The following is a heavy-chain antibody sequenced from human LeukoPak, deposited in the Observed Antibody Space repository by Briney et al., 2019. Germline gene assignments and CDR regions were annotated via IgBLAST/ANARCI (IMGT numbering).Heavy chain of an antibody. D-gene: IGHD3-16*02. CDR1: GYSFTSYW. J-gene: IGHJ4*02. CDR2: IYPGDSDT. Sequence: GESLKISCKGSGYSFTSYWIGWVRQMPGKGLEWMEIIYPGDSDTRYSPSFQGQVTISADKSISTAYLQWSSLKASDTAMYYCARHVMITFGGVIASYYFDYWGQGTLVTVSS. V-gene: IGHV5-51*01. CDR3: ARHVMITFGGVIASYYFDY.